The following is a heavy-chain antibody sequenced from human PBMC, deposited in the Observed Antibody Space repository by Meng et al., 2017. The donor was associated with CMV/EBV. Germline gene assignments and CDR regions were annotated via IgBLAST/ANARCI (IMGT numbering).Heavy chain of an antibody. V-gene: IGHV1-8*03. Sequence: ASVTVSCKASGYTFTSYYINWLRQATGQGLEWMGWMNPNSGNTGYAQKFQGRVTITRNTSISTAYMELSSLRSDDTAVYYCARGLERGPYCSSTSCYENWFDPWGQGTLVTVSS. J-gene: IGHJ5*02. CDR2: MNPNSGNT. CDR3: ARGLERGPYCSSTSCYENWFDP. D-gene: IGHD2-2*01. CDR1: GYTFTSYY.